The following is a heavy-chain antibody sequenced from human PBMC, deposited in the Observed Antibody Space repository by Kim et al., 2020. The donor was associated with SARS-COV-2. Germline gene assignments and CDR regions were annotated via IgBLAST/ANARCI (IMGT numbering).Heavy chain of an antibody. CDR3: ARQGIAVAGLYNWFDP. V-gene: IGHV1-2*02. J-gene: IGHJ5*02. D-gene: IGHD6-19*01. Sequence: KFQGRVTMTRDTSISTAYMELSRLRSDDTAVYYCARQGIAVAGLYNWFDPWGQGTLVTVSS.